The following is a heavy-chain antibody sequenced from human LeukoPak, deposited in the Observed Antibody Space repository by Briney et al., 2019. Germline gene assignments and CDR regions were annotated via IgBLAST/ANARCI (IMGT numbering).Heavy chain of an antibody. CDR3: ARDSQWFDC. Sequence: GGSLRPSCAASGFTFSSYEMNWVRQTPGKGLEWVSYISSSGGTIYYADSVKGRFTISRDNAKNSLYLQMNSLRDEDTAVYYCARDSQWFDCWGQGTLVTVSS. V-gene: IGHV3-48*03. CDR1: GFTFSSYE. J-gene: IGHJ4*02. CDR2: ISSSGGTI. D-gene: IGHD6-19*01.